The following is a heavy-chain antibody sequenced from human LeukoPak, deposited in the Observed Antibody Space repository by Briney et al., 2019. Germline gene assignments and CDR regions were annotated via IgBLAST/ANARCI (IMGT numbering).Heavy chain of an antibody. J-gene: IGHJ4*02. V-gene: IGHV3-21*01. Sequence: GGXXRLSCAASGFTFSSYSMNWVRQAPGKGLEWVSSISSSSSYIYYADSVKGRFTISRDNAKNSLYLQMNSLRAEDTAVYYCARVTGYYDSSGYIDYWGQGTLVTVSS. CDR3: ARVTGYYDSSGYIDY. CDR1: GFTFSSYS. CDR2: ISSSSSYI. D-gene: IGHD3-22*01.